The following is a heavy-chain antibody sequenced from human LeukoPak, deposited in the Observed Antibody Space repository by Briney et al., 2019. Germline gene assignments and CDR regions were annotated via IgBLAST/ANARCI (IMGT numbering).Heavy chain of an antibody. Sequence: PSETLSLTRNESRGSLDNSRYYWGWIRQPPGKGLEWLGTIYYSGYTYYDPPLRRRVALSIDTSKNHFSLRLNSVTAADTAVYYCARHRFLEWLSHDYKLYMDVWGKGTTVIVSS. CDR3: ARHRFLEWLSHDYKLYMDV. J-gene: IGHJ6*03. CDR2: IYYSGYT. CDR1: RGSLDNSRYY. D-gene: IGHD3-3*01. V-gene: IGHV4-39*01.